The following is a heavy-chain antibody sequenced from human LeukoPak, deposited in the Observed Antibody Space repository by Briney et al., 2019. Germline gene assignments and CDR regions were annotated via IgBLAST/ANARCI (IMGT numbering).Heavy chain of an antibody. CDR1: GGSFSGYY. CDR2: INHSGST. V-gene: IGHV4-34*01. D-gene: IGHD6-19*01. CDR3: AGRTSSGSIDY. Sequence: SETLSLTCAVYGGSFSGYYWSWIRQPPGKGLEWIGEINHSGSTNYNPSLKSRVTISVDTSKTQFSLKLSSVTAADTAVYYSAGRTSSGSIDYWRQGTLVTVSS. J-gene: IGHJ4*02.